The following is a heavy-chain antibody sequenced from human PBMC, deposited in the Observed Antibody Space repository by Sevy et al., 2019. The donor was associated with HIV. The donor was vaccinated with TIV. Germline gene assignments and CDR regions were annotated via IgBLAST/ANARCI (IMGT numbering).Heavy chain of an antibody. CDR1: GFTFTSYG. CDR3: ARLPIAAAGTYYYYYYMDV. Sequence: GASVKVSCKASGFTFTSYGISWVRQAPGQGLEWMGWISAYNGNTNYAQKLQGRVTMTTDTSTSTAYMELRSLRSDDTAVYYCARLPIAAAGTYYYYYYMDVWGKGTTVTVSS. V-gene: IGHV1-18*01. D-gene: IGHD6-13*01. J-gene: IGHJ6*03. CDR2: ISAYNGNT.